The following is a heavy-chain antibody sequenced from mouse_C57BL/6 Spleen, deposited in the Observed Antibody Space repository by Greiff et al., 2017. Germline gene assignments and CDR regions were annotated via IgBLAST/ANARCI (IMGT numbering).Heavy chain of an antibody. CDR1: GYAFSSSW. CDR3: ARERSDYGFHWYFDV. Sequence: QVQLQQSGPELVKPGASVKISCKASGYAFSSSWMNWVKQRPGKGLEWIGRIYPGDGDTTYNGKFKGKATLTADKSSSTAYMQLSSLTSEDSAVYFCARERSDYGFHWYFDVWGTGTTVTVSS. D-gene: IGHD2-4*01. J-gene: IGHJ1*03. V-gene: IGHV1-82*01. CDR2: IYPGDGDT.